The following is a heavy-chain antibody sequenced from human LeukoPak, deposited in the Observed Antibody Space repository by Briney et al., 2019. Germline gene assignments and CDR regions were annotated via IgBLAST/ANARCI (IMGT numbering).Heavy chain of an antibody. CDR3: AREAGSYGLYYFDY. CDR2: IIPILGIA. CDR1: GGTFISYT. Sequence: SVKVSCKASGGTFISYTISWVRQAPGQGLEWMGRIIPILGIANYAHKFQGRVTITADKSTSTAYMELSSLRSEDTAVYYCAREAGSYGLYYFDYWGQGTLVTVSS. J-gene: IGHJ4*02. D-gene: IGHD5-18*01. V-gene: IGHV1-69*04.